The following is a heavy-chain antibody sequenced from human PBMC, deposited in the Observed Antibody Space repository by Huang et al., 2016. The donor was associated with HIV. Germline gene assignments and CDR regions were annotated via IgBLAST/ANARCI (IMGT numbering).Heavy chain of an antibody. CDR3: ARDPRIQSWLNFFDY. J-gene: IGHJ4*02. D-gene: IGHD3-22*01. Sequence: EVQLVESGGGLVQPGGSLRLSCAASGFSISSYWMHWVRQVPGKGLVGVSRINSDGSSTSYAYSVKGRFTISRDNAKNTLYLQMNSLRAEDTAVYYCARDPRIQSWLNFFDYWGQGTLVSVSS. V-gene: IGHV3-74*01. CDR1: GFSISSYW. CDR2: INSDGSST.